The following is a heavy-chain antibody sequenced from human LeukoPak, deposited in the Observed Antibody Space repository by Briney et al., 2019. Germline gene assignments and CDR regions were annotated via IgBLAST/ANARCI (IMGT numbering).Heavy chain of an antibody. CDR3: ASTRFGSYYGGAFDY. Sequence: GGSLRLSCAASGFTVSSNYMSWVRQAPGKGLEWVSVIYSGGSTYYADSVKGRFTISRDNSKNTLYLQMNSLRAEDTAVYYCASTRFGSYYGGAFDYWGQGTLVTVSS. D-gene: IGHD1-26*01. V-gene: IGHV3-66*01. CDR2: IYSGGST. CDR1: GFTVSSNY. J-gene: IGHJ4*02.